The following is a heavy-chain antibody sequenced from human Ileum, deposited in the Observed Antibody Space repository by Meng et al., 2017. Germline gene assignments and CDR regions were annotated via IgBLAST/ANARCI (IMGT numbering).Heavy chain of an antibody. CDR1: GGSFNDYY. CDR3: VRGPARETHDFDY. J-gene: IGHJ4*02. V-gene: IGHV4-34*02. D-gene: IGHD1-26*01. Sequence: QGQLTQWVVGLLKPSETLSPPCAVFGGSFNDYYWSWVRQSPGKGLEWIGQIHHSGRTNYKSSLERRVTISVDTSKSQFSLKLTSVTAADTAMYYCVRGPARETHDFDYWGQGALVTVSS. CDR2: IHHSGRT.